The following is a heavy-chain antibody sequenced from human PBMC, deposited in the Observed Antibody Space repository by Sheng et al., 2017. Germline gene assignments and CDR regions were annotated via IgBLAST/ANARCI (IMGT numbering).Heavy chain of an antibody. V-gene: IGHV4-39*07. D-gene: IGHD3-3*01. CDR2: IYYSGST. CDR1: GGSISSSSYY. Sequence: QLQLQESGPGLVKPSETLSLTCTVSGGSISSSSYYWGWIRQPPGKGLEWIGSIYYSGSTYYNPSLKSRVTISVDTSKNQFSLKLSSVTAADTAVYYCARGFVRFHYDDRLGARGAFDYLGPRDKWSP. J-gene: IGHJ3*02. CDR3: ARGFVRFHYDDRLGARGAFDY.